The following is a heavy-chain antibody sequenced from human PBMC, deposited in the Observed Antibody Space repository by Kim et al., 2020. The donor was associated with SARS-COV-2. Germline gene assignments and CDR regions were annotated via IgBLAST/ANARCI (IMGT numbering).Heavy chain of an antibody. Sequence: SETLSLTCGVYGGSLSGYYWSWIRQSPGKGLEWIREIDHRGRTNLNPSFTSRVTLSVDTSKKQFSLKVRSVTAADAGIYFCARGVYASSGSRYFTDWSQG. CDR1: GGSLSGYY. D-gene: IGHD3-22*01. V-gene: IGHV4-34*01. CDR2: IDHRGRT. J-gene: IGHJ1*01. CDR3: ARGVYASSGSRYFTD.